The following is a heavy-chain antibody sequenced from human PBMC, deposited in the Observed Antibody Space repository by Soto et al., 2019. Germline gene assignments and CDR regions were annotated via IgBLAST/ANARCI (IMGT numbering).Heavy chain of an antibody. CDR3: ARGNHRWLQLWYLDL. Sequence: QVQLVQSGAEVKKPGSSVTVSCKASGGTFSSYTISWVRQAPGQGLGWMGGIIPIFGTANYAQKFQGRVTITADEYTSTAYMELSSMRAEDTAVYYCARGNHRWLQLWYLDLWGRGTLVTVSS. CDR1: GGTFSSYT. D-gene: IGHD5-12*01. CDR2: IIPIFGTA. V-gene: IGHV1-69*12. J-gene: IGHJ2*01.